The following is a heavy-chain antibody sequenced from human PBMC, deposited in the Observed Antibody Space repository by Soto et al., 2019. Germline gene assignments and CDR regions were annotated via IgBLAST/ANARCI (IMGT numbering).Heavy chain of an antibody. CDR3: ARVGSGQPPSGLGMDV. CDR2: INPSGGST. V-gene: IGHV1-46*01. J-gene: IGHJ6*02. Sequence: ASVKVSCKASGYTFTSYYMHGVRQAPGQGLEWMGIINPSGGSTSYAQKFQGRVTMTRDTSTSTVYMELSSLRSEDTAVYYCARVGSGQPPSGLGMDVWGQGTTVTVSS. CDR1: GYTFTSYY. D-gene: IGHD3-10*01.